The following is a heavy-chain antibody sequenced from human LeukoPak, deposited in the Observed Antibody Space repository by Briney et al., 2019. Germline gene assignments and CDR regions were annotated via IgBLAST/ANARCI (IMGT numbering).Heavy chain of an antibody. D-gene: IGHD1-14*01. V-gene: IGHV3-53*01. J-gene: IGHJ4*02. CDR1: GFTVITND. CDR2: LYSDGNT. Sequence: GVSLKISCAASGFTVITNDMTWVRQAPGKGLEWVSVLYSDGNTKYADSVQGRFTISRDNSKNTLYLEMNSLSPDDTAVYYCARGVEPLAANTLAYWGQGTLVTVSS. CDR3: ARGVEPLAANTLAY.